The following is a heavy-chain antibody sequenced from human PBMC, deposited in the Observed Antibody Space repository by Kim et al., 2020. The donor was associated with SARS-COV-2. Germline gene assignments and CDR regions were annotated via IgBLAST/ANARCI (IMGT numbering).Heavy chain of an antibody. V-gene: IGHV3-21*01. CDR2: ISSSSSYI. CDR1: GFTFSSYS. J-gene: IGHJ4*02. D-gene: IGHD3-10*01. CDR3: ARDPVWFGDFQYYFDY. Sequence: GGSLRLSCAASGFTFSSYSMNWVRQAPGKGLEWVSSISSSSSYIYYADSVKGRFTISRDNAKNSLYLQMNSLRAEDTAVYYCARDPVWFGDFQYYFDYWGQRTLVTVST.